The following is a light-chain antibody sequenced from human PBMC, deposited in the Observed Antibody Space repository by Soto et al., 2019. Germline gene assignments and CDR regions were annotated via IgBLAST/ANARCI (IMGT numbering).Light chain of an antibody. CDR3: SSSTASSTLV. J-gene: IGLJ2*01. Sequence: QSALTQPASVSGSPGQSITISCVGSSSNVGGYNYVSWYQQHPGKAPKLLIYAISNRPSGVSNRFSGSRSGNTASLTISGLQTEDEDDYYCSSSTASSTLVFGGGTKLTVL. CDR2: AIS. V-gene: IGLV2-14*01. CDR1: SSNVGGYNY.